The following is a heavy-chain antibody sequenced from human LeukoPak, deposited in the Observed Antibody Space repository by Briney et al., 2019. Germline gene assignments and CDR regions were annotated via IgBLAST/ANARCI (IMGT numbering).Heavy chain of an antibody. CDR3: AKDGTLLGLLGAPDY. J-gene: IGHJ4*02. Sequence: GGSLRLSCAASGFTFSSYGMHWVRQAPGKGLEWVAFIRYDGSNKYYADSVKGRFTISRDNSKNTLYLQMNSLRAEDTAVYYCAKDGTLLGLLGAPDYWGQGTLVTVSS. CDR2: IRYDGSNK. D-gene: IGHD1-26*01. CDR1: GFTFSSYG. V-gene: IGHV3-30*02.